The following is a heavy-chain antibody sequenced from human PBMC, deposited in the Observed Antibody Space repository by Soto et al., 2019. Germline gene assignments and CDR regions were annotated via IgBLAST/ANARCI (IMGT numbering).Heavy chain of an antibody. CDR3: AKDPGDYNWNYGSNYFDY. J-gene: IGHJ4*02. D-gene: IGHD1-7*01. CDR1: GFTFSSYA. CDR2: ISGSGGST. Sequence: PGGSLRLSCAASGFTFSSYAMSWVRQAPGKGLEWVSAISGSGGSTYYADSVKGRFTISRDNSKNTLYLQMNSLRAENTAVYYCAKDPGDYNWNYGSNYFDYWGQGTLVTVSS. V-gene: IGHV3-23*01.